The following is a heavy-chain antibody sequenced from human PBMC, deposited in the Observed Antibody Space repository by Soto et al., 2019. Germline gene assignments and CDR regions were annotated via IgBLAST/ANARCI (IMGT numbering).Heavy chain of an antibody. D-gene: IGHD4-4*01. V-gene: IGHV3-21*01. CDR2: ISSSSSYI. CDR3: ARDLSFYSSYPFFDY. J-gene: IGHJ4*02. Sequence: GGSLRLSCAASGFTFSSYSMNWVRQAPGKGLEWVSSISSSSSYIYYADSVKGRFTISRDNAKNSLYLQMNSLRAEDTAVYYCARDLSFYSSYPFFDYWGQGTLVTV. CDR1: GFTFSSYS.